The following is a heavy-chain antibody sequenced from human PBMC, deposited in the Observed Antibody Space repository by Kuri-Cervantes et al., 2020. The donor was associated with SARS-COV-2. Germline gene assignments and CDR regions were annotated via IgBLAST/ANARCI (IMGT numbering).Heavy chain of an antibody. D-gene: IGHD2-2*01. J-gene: IGHJ4*02. Sequence: GESLKISCTASGFTFGDYAMSWFRQAPGKGLEWVGFIRSKTDGGTTDYAAPVKGRFTISRDDSKNTLYLQMNSLKTEDTAVYYCTTDQVAGSYCSSTSCYEDYWGQGTLVTVSS. CDR2: IRSKTDGGTT. V-gene: IGHV3-49*03. CDR1: GFTFGDYA. CDR3: TTDQVAGSYCSSTSCYEDY.